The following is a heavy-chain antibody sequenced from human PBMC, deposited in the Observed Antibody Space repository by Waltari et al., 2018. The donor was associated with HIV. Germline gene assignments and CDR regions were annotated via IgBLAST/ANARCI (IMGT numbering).Heavy chain of an antibody. CDR1: VMTLTSYR. D-gene: IGHD4-17*01. J-gene: IGHJ4*02. Sequence: EVQLVQSGAEGNKPGAFLKISCKGSVMTLTSYRIGRVRKVTGKGLEWMVIISPGNSDLYYSPSFQGRVTISADKSINTAYLQWSSLKASDTAMYYCTRRHGDYVYYFDYWGQGTLVTVSS. CDR2: ISPGNSDL. CDR3: TRRHGDYVYYFDY. V-gene: IGHV5-51*01.